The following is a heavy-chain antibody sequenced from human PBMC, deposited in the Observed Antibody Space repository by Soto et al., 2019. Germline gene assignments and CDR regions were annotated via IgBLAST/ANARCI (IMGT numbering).Heavy chain of an antibody. V-gene: IGHV3-73*01. Sequence: GGSLRLSCAASGFTFSGSAMHWVRQASGKGLEWVGRIRSKANSYATAYAASVKGRFTIYRDDSKNTAYLQMNSLKTEDTAVYYCTRPMYYYGSGSYDWFDPWGQGTLVTVSS. CDR2: IRSKANSYAT. CDR3: TRPMYYYGSGSYDWFDP. D-gene: IGHD3-10*01. J-gene: IGHJ5*02. CDR1: GFTFSGSA.